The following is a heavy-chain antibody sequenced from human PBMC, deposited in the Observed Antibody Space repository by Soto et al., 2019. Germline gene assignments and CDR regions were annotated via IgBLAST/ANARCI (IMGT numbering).Heavy chain of an antibody. D-gene: IGHD1-26*01. CDR3: ARDSDRSGSYLYYFDY. CDR2: ISYDGSNK. J-gene: IGHJ4*02. CDR1: GFTFTTAW. Sequence: GGSLRLSCAASGFTFTTAWINWVRQAPGKGLEWVAVISYDGSNKYYADSVKGRFTISRDNSKNTLYLQMNSLRAEDTAVYYCARDSDRSGSYLYYFDYWGQGTLVTVSS. V-gene: IGHV3-30-3*01.